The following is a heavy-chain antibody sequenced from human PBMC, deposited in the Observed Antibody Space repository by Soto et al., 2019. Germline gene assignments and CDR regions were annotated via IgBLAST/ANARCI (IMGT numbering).Heavy chain of an antibody. J-gene: IGHJ3*01. V-gene: IGHV3-33*01. D-gene: IGHD4-17*01. CDR1: GFIFSHFG. Sequence: QVQLVESGGGVVQPGRSLRLSCPASGFIFSHFGMNWVRQAPGKGLEWVAVIRYDATYKAYAESVKGRFTISRENSKNTLSLQMDSLRVEDTAVYYCARINGDDNSGASDVWGQGTVVTVSS. CDR2: IRYDATYK. CDR3: ARINGDDNSGASDV.